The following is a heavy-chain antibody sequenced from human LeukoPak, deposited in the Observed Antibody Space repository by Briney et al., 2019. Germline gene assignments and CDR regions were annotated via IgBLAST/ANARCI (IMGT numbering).Heavy chain of an antibody. CDR1: GFTFSSYW. CDR2: INQYGSES. D-gene: IGHD3-3*01. CDR3: ATYDFWSGFGLGN. V-gene: IGHV3-7*01. Sequence: GGSLRLSCAASGFTFSSYWMSWVRQAPGKGLEWLVNINQYGSESYSVDSVKGRFTISRDNTKNSLYLQMSSLRAGDAAVYYCATYDFWSGFGLGNWGQGTLVTVSS. J-gene: IGHJ4*02.